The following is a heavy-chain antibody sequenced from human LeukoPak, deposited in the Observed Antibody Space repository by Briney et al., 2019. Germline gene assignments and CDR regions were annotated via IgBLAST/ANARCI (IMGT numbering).Heavy chain of an antibody. CDR1: GYIFTIYG. CDR3: ARALPGAATAHNWFDP. CDR2: ISGFNGAT. D-gene: IGHD1-1*01. Sequence: GAAVRVSCKASGYIFTIYGISWVRQAPGQGLEWMGWISGFNGATNYAQKFQGRVTMTLDTSTNTTYMDLRTVTPDDTAIYYCARALPGAATAHNWFDPWGQGTLVTVSS. V-gene: IGHV1-18*01. J-gene: IGHJ5*02.